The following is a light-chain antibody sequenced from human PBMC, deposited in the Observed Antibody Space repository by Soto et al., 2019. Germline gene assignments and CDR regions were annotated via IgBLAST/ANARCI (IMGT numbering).Light chain of an antibody. CDR2: DVS. J-gene: IGLJ2*01. V-gene: IGLV2-14*01. CDR1: SSDVGAYNY. Sequence: QSALTQPASVSGSPGQSITISCTGTSSDVGAYNYVSWYQQHPGKAPKLMIYDVSNRPSGVSNRFSGSKSGNTASLTISGLQAEYEADYYCNSYTSSSTRVFGGGTKLTVL. CDR3: NSYTSSSTRV.